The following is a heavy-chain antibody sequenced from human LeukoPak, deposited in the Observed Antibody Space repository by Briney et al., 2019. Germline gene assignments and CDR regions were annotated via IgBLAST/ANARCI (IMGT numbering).Heavy chain of an antibody. Sequence: GGSLRLSCAASGFTFSSYAMSWVRQGPGMGLERVSAISGSGGSTYYADSVKGPFTISRDNSKNTLYLQMNSLRAEDTAVYYCAKRYCSGGSCYMGFDYWGQGTLVTVSS. D-gene: IGHD2-15*01. CDR2: ISGSGGST. V-gene: IGHV3-23*01. CDR3: AKRYCSGGSCYMGFDY. J-gene: IGHJ4*02. CDR1: GFTFSSYA.